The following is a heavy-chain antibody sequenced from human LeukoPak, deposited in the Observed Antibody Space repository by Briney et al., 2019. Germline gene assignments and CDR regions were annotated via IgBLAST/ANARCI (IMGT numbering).Heavy chain of an antibody. D-gene: IGHD4-23*01. CDR2: IYYSGST. V-gene: IGHV4-59*01. CDR3: ARSVVTLYWYFDL. Sequence: SETLSLTCTVSGGSISGYYYNWIRQPPGKGLEWIGYIYYSGSTNYNPSLKSRVTISLDTSKDQFSLKLSSVTTADTAVYYCARSVVTLYWYFDLWGRGTLVTVSS. CDR1: GGSISGYY. J-gene: IGHJ2*01.